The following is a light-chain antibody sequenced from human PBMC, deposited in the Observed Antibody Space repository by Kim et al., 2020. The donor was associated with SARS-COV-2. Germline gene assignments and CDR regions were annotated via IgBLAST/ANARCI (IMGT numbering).Light chain of an antibody. Sequence: QSALTQSASVSGSPGQAITMSCTGTSSDVGSYNLVSWYQQHPGKAPKLMVYEVSKRPSGVSNRFSGSKSGNTASLTISGLQAEDEADYYCCSYVGGNVVFGGGTQLTVL. CDR1: SSDVGSYNL. CDR3: CSYVGGNVV. CDR2: EVS. V-gene: IGLV2-23*02. J-gene: IGLJ2*01.